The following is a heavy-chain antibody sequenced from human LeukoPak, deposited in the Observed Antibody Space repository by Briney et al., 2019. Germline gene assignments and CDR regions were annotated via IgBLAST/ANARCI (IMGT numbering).Heavy chain of an antibody. Sequence: ASVKVSCKASGYTFTGYGMHWVRQAPRQGLEWMGWINPNSGGTNYAKKFQGRVTMTRDTSISTAFTELSRLSSDDTTVYYCARGGIMITFGGVIYAFGIWGQGKRVTVSS. V-gene: IGHV1-2*02. D-gene: IGHD3-16*02. J-gene: IGHJ3*02. CDR2: INPNSGGT. CDR3: ARGGIMITFGGVIYAFGI. CDR1: GYTFTGYG.